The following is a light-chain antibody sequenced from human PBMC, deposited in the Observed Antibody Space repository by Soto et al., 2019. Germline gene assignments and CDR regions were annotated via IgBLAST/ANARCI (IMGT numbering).Light chain of an antibody. CDR2: GAS. CDR1: QTLTTNF. CDR3: QHYGGSPPST. V-gene: IGKV3-20*01. Sequence: EIVLTQSPDTLSLSPGERGSLSCRASQTLTTNFLAWYQQRPGLAPRLLIYGASSRVTDIPDRFSGNGSGTDFTLTINGLEAEDCGVDFCQHYGGSPPSTFGQGTKV. J-gene: IGKJ1*01.